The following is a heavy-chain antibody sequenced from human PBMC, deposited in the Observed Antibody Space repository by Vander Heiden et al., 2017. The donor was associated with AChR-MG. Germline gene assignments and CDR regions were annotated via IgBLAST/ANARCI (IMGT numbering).Heavy chain of an antibody. CDR2: INHSGST. Sequence: QVRLQPCAAGLLTSSETLSPPCAASGGSSGGNYWSWIGQRPGKGLGWIGEINHSGSTNYNPSLKSRVTISVDTSKNQFSLKLSSVTAADTAVYYCARGRAGGWYVNAFDIWGQGTMVTVSS. V-gene: IGHV4-34*01. J-gene: IGHJ3*02. D-gene: IGHD6-19*01. CDR3: ARGRAGGWYVNAFDI. CDR1: GGSSGGNY.